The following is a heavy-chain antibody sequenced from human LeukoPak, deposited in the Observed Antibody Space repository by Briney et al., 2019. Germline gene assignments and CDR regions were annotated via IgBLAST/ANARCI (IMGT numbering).Heavy chain of an antibody. Sequence: GSLRLSCAASGFTFSSYGMHWVRQAPGKGLEWVAFIRYDGSNKYYADSVKGRFTISRDNSKNTLYLQMNSLRAEDTAVYYCARITGTYYYDSSGSHDAFDIWGQGTMVTVSS. V-gene: IGHV3-30*02. CDR2: IRYDGSNK. D-gene: IGHD3-22*01. J-gene: IGHJ3*02. CDR3: ARITGTYYYDSSGSHDAFDI. CDR1: GFTFSSYG.